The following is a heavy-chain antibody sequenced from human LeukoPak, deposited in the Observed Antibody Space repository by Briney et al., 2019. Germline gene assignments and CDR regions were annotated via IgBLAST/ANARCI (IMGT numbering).Heavy chain of an antibody. J-gene: IGHJ4*02. CDR3: ARVAEDCSSTSCYAGVDY. Sequence: ASVKVSCKASGYTFISYGISWVRQAPAQGLEWMGRISAYNGNTNYAQKIQGRVTMTTDTSTSTAYMELRSLRSDDTAVYYCARVAEDCSSTSCYAGVDYWGQGTLVTVSS. D-gene: IGHD2-2*01. CDR2: ISAYNGNT. CDR1: GYTFISYG. V-gene: IGHV1-18*01.